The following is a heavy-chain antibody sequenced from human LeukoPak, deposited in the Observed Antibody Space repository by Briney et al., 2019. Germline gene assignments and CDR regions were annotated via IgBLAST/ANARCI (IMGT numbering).Heavy chain of an antibody. Sequence: SETLSLTCTVSSGSISGSSYFWGWIRQPPGKGLEWIGSIYYSGSTYYNPSLKSRVTISVDTSKNQFSLKLSSVTAADTAVYYCASSVYSSSWYYYYYGMDVWGQGTTVTVSS. CDR1: SGSISGSSYF. D-gene: IGHD6-13*01. J-gene: IGHJ6*02. CDR3: ASSVYSSSWYYYYYGMDV. CDR2: IYYSGST. V-gene: IGHV4-39*01.